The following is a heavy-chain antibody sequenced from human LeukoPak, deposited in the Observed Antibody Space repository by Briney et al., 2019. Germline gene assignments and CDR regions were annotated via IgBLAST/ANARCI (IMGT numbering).Heavy chain of an antibody. Sequence: GGSLRLSCAASGFTFSSYSMNWVRQAPGKGLEWVSYISSSSSTIYYADSVKGRFTISRDNAKNSLYLQMNSLRAEDTAVYYCARVSGGAPFDYWGQGTLVTVSS. D-gene: IGHD1-26*01. J-gene: IGHJ4*02. CDR3: ARVSGGAPFDY. CDR2: ISSSSSTI. V-gene: IGHV3-48*01. CDR1: GFTFSSYS.